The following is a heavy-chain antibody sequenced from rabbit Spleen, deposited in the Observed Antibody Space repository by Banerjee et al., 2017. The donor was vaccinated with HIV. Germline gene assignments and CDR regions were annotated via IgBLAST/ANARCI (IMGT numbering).Heavy chain of an antibody. Sequence: QEQLVESGGGLVKPEGSLTLTCTASGFSFSNSDYMCWVRQAPGKGLEWIACIEVDSSDFTYFATWAKGRFTISKTSSTTVTLQVTRLTAADTATYFCARDTSSSFSSYGMDLWGPGTLVTVS. CDR3: ARDTSSSFSSYGMDL. J-gene: IGHJ6*01. CDR2: IEVDSSDFT. CDR1: GFSFSNSDY. V-gene: IGHV1S45*01. D-gene: IGHD1-1*01.